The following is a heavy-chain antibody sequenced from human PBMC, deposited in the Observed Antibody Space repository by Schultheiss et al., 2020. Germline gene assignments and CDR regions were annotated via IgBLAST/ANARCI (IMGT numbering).Heavy chain of an antibody. Sequence: GGSLRLSCAASGFSFSSYGMHWVRQAPGKGLEWVAVISYDGSNKYYADSVKGRFTISRDNSKNTLYLQMGSLRAEDMAVYYCARGGGATVGRAFDIWGQGTMVTVSS. J-gene: IGHJ3*02. CDR3: ARGGGATVGRAFDI. CDR2: ISYDGSNK. CDR1: GFSFSSYG. V-gene: IGHV3-30*03. D-gene: IGHD1-26*01.